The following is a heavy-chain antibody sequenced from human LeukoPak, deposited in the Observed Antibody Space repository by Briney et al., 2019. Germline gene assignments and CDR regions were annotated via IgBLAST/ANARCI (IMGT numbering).Heavy chain of an antibody. D-gene: IGHD2-8*02. J-gene: IGHJ4*02. CDR2: ISYDGSNK. CDR3: AKDPIWWNYFDY. V-gene: IGHV3-30*18. Sequence: GGSLRLSCAASGFTFSRHGMHWVRQAPGKGLEWVAVISYDGSNKHYADSVKGRFTISRDNSKNTLYLQMNSLRAEDTAVYYCAKDPIWWNYFDYWGQGTPVTVSS. CDR1: GFTFSRHG.